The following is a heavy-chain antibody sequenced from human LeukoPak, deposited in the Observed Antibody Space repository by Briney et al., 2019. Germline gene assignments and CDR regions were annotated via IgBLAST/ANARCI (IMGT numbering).Heavy chain of an antibody. CDR3: AKDSRRWKTYYYESSGLYYFAY. V-gene: IGHV3-48*01. Sequence: GGSLRLSCAASGFTFSSYRMNWVRQAPGRGLEWVSYISSSSRTIYYADSVKSRFTISRDNSKNTQYLQMNSLRVEDTAVYYCAKDSRRWKTYYYESSGLYYFAYWGQGTLVTVSS. J-gene: IGHJ4*02. CDR1: GFTFSSYR. CDR2: ISSSSRTI. D-gene: IGHD3-22*01.